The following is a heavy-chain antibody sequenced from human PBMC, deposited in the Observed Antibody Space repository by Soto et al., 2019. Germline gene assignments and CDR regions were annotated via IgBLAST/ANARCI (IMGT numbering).Heavy chain of an antibody. CDR3: ARGVIVVVPAAINWASWFDP. CDR1: GGSISSGDYH. CDR2: IYYSGST. V-gene: IGHV4-30-4*01. Sequence: SETLSLTCTVSGGSISSGDYHWSWIRQPPGKGLEWIGYIYYSGSTYYNPSLKSRVTISVDTSKNQFSLKLSSVTAADTAVYYCARGVIVVVPAAINWASWFDPWGQGTLVTVSS. D-gene: IGHD2-2*01. J-gene: IGHJ5*02.